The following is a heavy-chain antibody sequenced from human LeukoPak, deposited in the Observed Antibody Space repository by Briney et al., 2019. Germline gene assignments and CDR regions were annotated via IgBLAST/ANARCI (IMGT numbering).Heavy chain of an antibody. CDR1: GFPFSSYW. CDR2: ISGSGGST. Sequence: GGSLRLSCAASGFPFSSYWMSWVRQAPGKGLEWVSAISGSGGSTYYADSVKGRFTISRDNSKNTLYLQMNSLRAEDTAVYYCAKASHYYDRGDYWGQGTLVTVSS. CDR3: AKASHYYDRGDY. V-gene: IGHV3-23*01. D-gene: IGHD3-22*01. J-gene: IGHJ4*02.